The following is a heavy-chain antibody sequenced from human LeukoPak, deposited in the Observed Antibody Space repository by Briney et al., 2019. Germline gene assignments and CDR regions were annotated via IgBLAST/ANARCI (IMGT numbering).Heavy chain of an antibody. CDR2: ISSSSSTI. CDR1: GFTFSSYN. Sequence: GGSLRLSCAASGFTFSSYNMNWVRQAPGKGLEWVSYISSSSSTIYYADSVKGRFTISRDNSKNTLYLQMNSLRAEDTAVYYCAKDRVVVPAAMLGYWGQGTLVTVSS. CDR3: AKDRVVVPAAMLGY. J-gene: IGHJ4*02. D-gene: IGHD2-2*01. V-gene: IGHV3-48*01.